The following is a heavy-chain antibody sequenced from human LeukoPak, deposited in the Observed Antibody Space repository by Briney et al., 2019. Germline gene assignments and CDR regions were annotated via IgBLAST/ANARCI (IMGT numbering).Heavy chain of an antibody. D-gene: IGHD5-18*01. J-gene: IGHJ4*02. CDR1: GGSFSGYY. V-gene: IGHV4-34*01. Sequence: SETLSLTCAVYGGSFSGYYWSWIRQPSGKGLEWIGEINHSGSTNYNPSLKSRVTISVDTSKNQFSLKLSSVTAADTAVYYCAREGYSYGQPIDYWGQGTLVTVSS. CDR3: AREGYSYGQPIDY. CDR2: INHSGST.